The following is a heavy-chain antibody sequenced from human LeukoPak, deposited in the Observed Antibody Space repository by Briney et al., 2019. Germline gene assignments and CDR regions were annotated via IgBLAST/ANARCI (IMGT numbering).Heavy chain of an antibody. CDR3: ARIGSMTTVTQRENYFDY. CDR2: IYYSGST. V-gene: IGHV4-59*08. D-gene: IGHD4-17*01. Sequence: SETLSLTCTVSGGSISSYYWSWIRQPPGKGLEWIGYIYYSGSTNYNPSLKSRVTISVDTSKNQFSLKLSSVTAADTAVYYCARIGSMTTVTQRENYFDYWGQGTLVTVSS. CDR1: GGSISSYY. J-gene: IGHJ4*02.